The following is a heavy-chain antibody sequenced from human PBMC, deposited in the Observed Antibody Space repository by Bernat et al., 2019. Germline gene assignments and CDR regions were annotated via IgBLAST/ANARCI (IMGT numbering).Heavy chain of an antibody. Sequence: QVQLQESGPGLVKPSETLSLTCTVSGGSVSSGSYYWSWIRQPPGKGLEWIGYIYYSGSTYYNPSLKSRVTISLDTSKNQFSLKLSSVTAADTAVYYCAREGSGGSGLDYWGPGTLVTVSS. V-gene: IGHV4-30-4*08. CDR1: GGSVSSGSYY. CDR2: IYYSGST. D-gene: IGHD3-10*01. CDR3: AREGSGGSGLDY. J-gene: IGHJ4*02.